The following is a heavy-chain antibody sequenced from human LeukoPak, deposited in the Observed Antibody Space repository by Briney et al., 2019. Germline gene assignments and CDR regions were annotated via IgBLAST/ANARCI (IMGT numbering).Heavy chain of an antibody. CDR2: ISAYNGNT. CDR3: ARDAGIAVAGTEFDY. CDR1: GYTFTSYG. V-gene: IGHV1-18*01. D-gene: IGHD6-19*01. J-gene: IGHJ4*02. Sequence: ASVKVSCKASGYTFTSYGISWVRQAPGQGLEWMGWISAYNGNTNYAQKLQGRVTMTTDTSTSTAYMELRSLRSDDTAVYYCARDAGIAVAGTEFDYWGQGTLVTVSS.